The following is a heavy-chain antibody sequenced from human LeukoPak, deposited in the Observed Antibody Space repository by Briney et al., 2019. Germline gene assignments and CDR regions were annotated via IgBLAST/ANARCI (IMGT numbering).Heavy chain of an antibody. V-gene: IGHV3-49*04. J-gene: IGHJ4*02. D-gene: IGHD2-15*01. Sequence: GGSLRLSCTTSGFTFGDYAMSWVRQAPGKGLEWVGFVRSKTYGETTEYAPSVKGRFTISRDDSKNIAYLQMNSLKTEDTAVYYCTRDIDADYVDYWGQGDLVTVSS. CDR2: VRSKTYGETT. CDR1: GFTFGDYA. CDR3: TRDIDADYVDY.